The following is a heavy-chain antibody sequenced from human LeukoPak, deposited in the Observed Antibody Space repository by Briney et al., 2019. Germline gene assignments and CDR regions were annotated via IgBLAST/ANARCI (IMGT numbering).Heavy chain of an antibody. CDR3: ARDPSAGHIVVVTAPDY. CDR2: INTNTGNP. CDR1: GYTFTSYA. J-gene: IGHJ4*02. V-gene: IGHV7-4-1*02. Sequence: ASVKVSCKASGYTFTSYAMNWVRQAPGQGLEWMGWINTNTGNPTYAQGFTGRFVLSLDTSVSTAYLQISSLKAEDTAVYYCARDPSAGHIVVVTAPDYWGQGTLVTVSS. D-gene: IGHD2-21*02.